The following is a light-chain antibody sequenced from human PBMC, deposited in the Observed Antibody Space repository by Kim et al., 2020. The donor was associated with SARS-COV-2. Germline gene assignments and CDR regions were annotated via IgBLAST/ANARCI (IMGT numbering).Light chain of an antibody. J-gene: IGLJ2*01. Sequence: GQRVTNSCSGSSSNIGNNYVSCYQQLPGTAPKLHIYDNNKRPSGIPDQFSGSKSGTSATLGITGRQTGDEADYYCGTWDSSLYAGVFGGWTQLTVL. CDR2: DNN. CDR1: SSNIGNNY. V-gene: IGLV1-51*01. CDR3: GTWDSSLYAGV.